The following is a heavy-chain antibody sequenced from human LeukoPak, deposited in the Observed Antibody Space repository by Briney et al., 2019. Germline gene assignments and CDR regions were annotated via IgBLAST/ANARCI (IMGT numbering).Heavy chain of an antibody. CDR1: GFTFSSYG. CDR3: AKEMSSSNIDH. V-gene: IGHV3-30*18. D-gene: IGHD2-2*01. CDR2: ISFDGNTK. J-gene: IGHJ4*02. Sequence: GGSLRLSCAASGFTFSSYGMHWVRQAPGKGLEWVAVISFDGNTKYYADSVKGRFTISRDNSKNTLYLQMNSLRAEDTAVYYCAKEMSSSNIDHCGQGTLVSVSS.